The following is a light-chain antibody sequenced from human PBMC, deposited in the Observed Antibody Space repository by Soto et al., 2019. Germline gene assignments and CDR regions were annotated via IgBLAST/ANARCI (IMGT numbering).Light chain of an antibody. Sequence: EIVMTQSPATLSVSPGERATLSCRASQSVSTNLAWYQQKPGQPPRLLVYGASTRATGVPGTFSGSGCGTDFTLTISSLQSEDFAVYYCQQYVNWPRTFGQGTKVEIK. CDR3: QQYVNWPRT. V-gene: IGKV3-15*01. CDR2: GAS. J-gene: IGKJ1*01. CDR1: QSVSTN.